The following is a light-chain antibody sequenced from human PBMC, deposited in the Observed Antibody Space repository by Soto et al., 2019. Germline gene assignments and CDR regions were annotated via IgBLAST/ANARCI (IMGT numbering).Light chain of an antibody. CDR2: EVS. CDR3: CSHAGSHVI. CDR1: TSDVGTYKF. Sequence: QSALTQPASVSGSPGQSITISCTGTTSDVGTYKFVYWYQQHPGIAPKLMIYEVSERPSGVSNRFSGSKSGNTASLTISGLQADDEADYYCCSHAGSHVIFGGGTKLTVL. J-gene: IGLJ2*01. V-gene: IGLV2-23*02.